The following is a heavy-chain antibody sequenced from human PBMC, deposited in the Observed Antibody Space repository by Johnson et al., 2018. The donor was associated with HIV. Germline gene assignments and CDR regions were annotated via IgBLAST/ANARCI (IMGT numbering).Heavy chain of an antibody. CDR2: IQQDGSEK. CDR3: ARAEGLTGRNAFDI. Sequence: VQLVESGGGLVQPGRSLRLSCVGSGFTFSSYWMSWVRQAPGKGLEWVANIQQDGSEKYYVDSVKGRFTISRDNAKNSLYLQMNSLRAEDTAVYYCARAEGLTGRNAFDIWGQGTMVTVSS. D-gene: IGHD4/OR15-4a*01. V-gene: IGHV3-7*01. CDR1: GFTFSSYW. J-gene: IGHJ3*02.